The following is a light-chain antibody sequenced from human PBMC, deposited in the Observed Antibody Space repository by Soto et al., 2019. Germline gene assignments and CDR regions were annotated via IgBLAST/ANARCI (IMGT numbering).Light chain of an antibody. V-gene: IGLV2-14*01. Sequence: QSVLAQPASVSGSPGQSITISCTGSTSDVGTYNFVSWYQQHPGKAPKLLIFGVTNRPSGVSDRFSGSKSGDTASLTISWLQAEDEADYYCSSYTSSNSLVFGTGTKLTVL. CDR1: TSDVGTYNF. CDR2: GVT. J-gene: IGLJ1*01. CDR3: SSYTSSNSLV.